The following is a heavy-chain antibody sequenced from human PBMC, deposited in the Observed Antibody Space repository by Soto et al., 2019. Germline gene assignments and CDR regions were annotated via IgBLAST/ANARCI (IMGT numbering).Heavy chain of an antibody. CDR3: ATAVYYDISTGYYWPDYFDY. Sequence: PGESLKISCKGSGYSFTSYWIGWVRQMPGKGLEWMGIIYPGDSDTRYSPSFQGQVTISADKSISTAYLQWSSLKASDTAMYYCATAVYYDISTGYYWPDYFDYWGQGTLVTVSS. V-gene: IGHV5-51*01. CDR2: IYPGDSDT. J-gene: IGHJ4*02. D-gene: IGHD3-9*01. CDR1: GYSFTSYW.